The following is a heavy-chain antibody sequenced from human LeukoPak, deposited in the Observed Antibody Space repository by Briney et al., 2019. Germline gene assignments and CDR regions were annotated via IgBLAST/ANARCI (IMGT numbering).Heavy chain of an antibody. CDR1: GFIFSSHG. Sequence: GGSLRLSCAASGFIFSSHGMNWVRQAPGKGLEWVSGISPSGDITYYADSVKGRFTISRDNAKNTVFLQMSSLRAEDTALYYCARKSASGNYPLDYWGQGTLVTVSS. CDR3: ARKSASGNYPLDY. CDR2: ISPSGDIT. D-gene: IGHD3-10*01. J-gene: IGHJ4*02. V-gene: IGHV3-23*01.